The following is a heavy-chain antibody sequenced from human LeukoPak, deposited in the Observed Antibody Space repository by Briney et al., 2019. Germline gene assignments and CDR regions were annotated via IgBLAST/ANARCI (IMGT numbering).Heavy chain of an antibody. J-gene: IGHJ6*04. Sequence: SETLTLTCTVSGGSINSHYWSWIRQPPGKGLEWIGHIYYRGTTKYIPSLKSRVTISLDMSKNQFSLKLTSATAADTAVYYCARSVATILDYYIWVCGTRATVTVSS. V-gene: IGHV4-59*11. D-gene: IGHD3/OR15-3a*01. CDR2: IYYRGTT. CDR3: ARSVATILDYYIWV. CDR1: GGSINSHY.